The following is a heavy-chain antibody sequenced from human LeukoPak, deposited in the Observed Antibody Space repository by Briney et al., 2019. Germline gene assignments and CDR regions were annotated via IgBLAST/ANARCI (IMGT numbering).Heavy chain of an antibody. J-gene: IGHJ5*02. CDR1: GFTFSSYA. V-gene: IGHV3-30-3*01. CDR3: AKDTRMLWFGELLS. D-gene: IGHD3-10*01. Sequence: GRSLRLSCAASGFTFSSYAMHWVRQAPGKGLEWVAVISYDGSNKYYADSVKGRFTISRDNSKNTLYLQMNSLRAEDTAVYYCAKDTRMLWFGELLSWGQGTLVTVSS. CDR2: ISYDGSNK.